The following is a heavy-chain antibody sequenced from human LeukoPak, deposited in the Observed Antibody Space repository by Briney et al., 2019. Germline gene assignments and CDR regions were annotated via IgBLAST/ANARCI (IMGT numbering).Heavy chain of an antibody. CDR3: AREEAYYDST. CDR1: GGSISGYY. CDR2: INHSGST. V-gene: IGHV4-34*01. Sequence: SETLSLTCTVSGGSISGYYWSWIRQPPGKGLEWIGEINHSGSTNYNPSLKSRVTISVDTSKNQFSLKLSSVTAADTAVYYCAREEAYYDSTWGQGTLVTVSS. D-gene: IGHD3-22*01. J-gene: IGHJ5*02.